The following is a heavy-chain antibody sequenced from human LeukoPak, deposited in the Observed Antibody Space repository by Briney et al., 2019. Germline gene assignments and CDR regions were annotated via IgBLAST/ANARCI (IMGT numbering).Heavy chain of an antibody. Sequence: GGSLRLSCAASGFTFRDYSDYWMSWVRQAPGKGLEWASYISSSGSTIYYADSVKGRFTISRDNAKNSLYLQMNSLRAEDTAVYYCARIGRTGISNWSQGTLVTVSS. D-gene: IGHD6-13*01. CDR2: ISSSGSTI. CDR3: ARIGRTGISN. V-gene: IGHV3-11*04. J-gene: IGHJ4*02. CDR1: GFTFRDYSDYW.